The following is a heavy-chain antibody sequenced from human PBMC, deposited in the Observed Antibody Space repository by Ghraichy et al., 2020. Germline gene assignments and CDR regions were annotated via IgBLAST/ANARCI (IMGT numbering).Heavy chain of an antibody. J-gene: IGHJ2*01. D-gene: IGHD3-3*01. CDR1: GFTFSSYA. CDR2: ISGSGGST. V-gene: IGHV3-23*01. Sequence: GGSLRLSCAASGFTFSSYAMSWVRQAPGKGLEWVSAISGSGGSTYYADSVKGRFTISRDNSKNTLYLQMNSLRAEDTAVYYCAKRGPVIGVVEFWYWYFDLWGRGTLVTVSS. CDR3: AKRGPVIGVVEFWYWYFDL.